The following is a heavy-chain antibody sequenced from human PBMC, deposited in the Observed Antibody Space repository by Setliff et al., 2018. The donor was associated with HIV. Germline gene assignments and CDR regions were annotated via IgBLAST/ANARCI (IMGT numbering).Heavy chain of an antibody. Sequence: GASVKVSCKASAYTFMNYGISWVRQAPGQGLEWMGWISGYNGNTNYAQKVQGRVTMTTDTSTNTAYMELRSLRSDDTAVYYCARAIAARRDLHYYYMDVWGKGTTVTVSS. D-gene: IGHD6-6*01. CDR2: ISGYNGNT. V-gene: IGHV1-18*01. CDR3: ARAIAARRDLHYYYMDV. J-gene: IGHJ6*03. CDR1: AYTFMNYG.